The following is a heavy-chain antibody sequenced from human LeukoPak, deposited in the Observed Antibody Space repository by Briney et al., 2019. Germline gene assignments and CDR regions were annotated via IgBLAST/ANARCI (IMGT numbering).Heavy chain of an antibody. CDR1: GGSISSGGYY. D-gene: IGHD1-26*01. Sequence: PSETLSLTCTVSGGSISSGGYYWSWIRQHPGKGLEWIGYIYYSGSTYYNPSLKSRVTISVDTSKNRFSLKLSSVTAADTAVYYCAREEGSGSSTGSWFDPWGQGTLVTVSS. CDR2: IYYSGST. J-gene: IGHJ5*02. CDR3: AREEGSGSSTGSWFDP. V-gene: IGHV4-31*03.